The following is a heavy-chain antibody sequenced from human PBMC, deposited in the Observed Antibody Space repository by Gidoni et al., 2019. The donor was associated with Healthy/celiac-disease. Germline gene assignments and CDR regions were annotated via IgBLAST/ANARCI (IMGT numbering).Heavy chain of an antibody. CDR3: ARGDTTVVTPGVEGAFDI. D-gene: IGHD4-17*01. J-gene: IGHJ3*02. CDR2: ISAYNGNT. CDR1: GYTFTSYG. V-gene: IGHV1-18*01. Sequence: QVQLVQSGAEVKKPGASVKVSCKASGYTFTSYGISWVRQAPGQGLEWMGWISAYNGNTNYAQKLQGRVTMTTDTSTSTAYMELRSLRSDDTAVYYCARGDTTVVTPGVEGAFDIWGQGTMVTVSS.